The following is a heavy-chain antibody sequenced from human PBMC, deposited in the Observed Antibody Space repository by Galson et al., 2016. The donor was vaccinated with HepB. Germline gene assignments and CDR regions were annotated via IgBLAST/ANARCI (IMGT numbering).Heavy chain of an antibody. CDR3: ARGSSGSYRWYDP. D-gene: IGHD1-26*01. J-gene: IGHJ5*02. V-gene: IGHV1-69*13. CDR1: GGIIRTSA. CDR2: IIPAFATT. Sequence: SVKVSCKVSGGIIRTSAFSWVRRAPGQGLEWMGMIIPAFATTTYAQKFQARITISADESTDTVYLELSSLRSEDTSVYYCARGSSGSYRWYDPWGQGTLVTVSS.